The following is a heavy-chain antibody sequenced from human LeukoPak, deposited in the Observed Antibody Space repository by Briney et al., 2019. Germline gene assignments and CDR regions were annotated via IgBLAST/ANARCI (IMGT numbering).Heavy chain of an antibody. CDR3: ARSTRLDY. V-gene: IGHV3-21*01. CDR2: ISSSSSYI. CDR1: GFTFDSCA. J-gene: IGHJ4*02. Sequence: PGESLRLSCAASGFTFDSCAMSWVRQAPGKGLEWVSSISSSSSYIYYADSVKGRFTISRDNAKNSLYLQMNSLRAEDTAVYYCARSTRLDYWGQGTLVTVSS. D-gene: IGHD2-2*01.